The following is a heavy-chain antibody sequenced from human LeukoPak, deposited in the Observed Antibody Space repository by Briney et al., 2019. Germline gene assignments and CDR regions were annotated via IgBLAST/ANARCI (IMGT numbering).Heavy chain of an antibody. Sequence: VASVKVSCKASGYTFTSYYMHWVRQAPGQGLEWMGIINPSGGSTSYAQKFQGRVTMTRDMSTSTVYMELSSLRSEDTAVYYCARDRSELQSDCYYYYYYMDVWGKGTTVTVSS. CDR2: INPSGGST. D-gene: IGHD5-24*01. V-gene: IGHV1-46*01. J-gene: IGHJ6*03. CDR1: GYTFTSYY. CDR3: ARDRSELQSDCYYYYYYMDV.